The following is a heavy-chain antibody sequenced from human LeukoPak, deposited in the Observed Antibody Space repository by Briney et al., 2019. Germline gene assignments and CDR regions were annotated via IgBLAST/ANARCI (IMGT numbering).Heavy chain of an antibody. J-gene: IGHJ5*02. CDR2: ISAYNGNT. V-gene: IGHV1-18*01. D-gene: IGHD3-3*01. CDR3: ARHVLRFLEWFPSFDP. Sequence: ASVKVSCKAAGYTFTSYGISSVRQAPGQGLEWMGGISAYNGNTNYAQKLQGRVTMTTDTSTSTAYMELRSLRSDDTAVYYCARHVLRFLEWFPSFDPWGRGTLVTVSS. CDR1: GYTFTSYG.